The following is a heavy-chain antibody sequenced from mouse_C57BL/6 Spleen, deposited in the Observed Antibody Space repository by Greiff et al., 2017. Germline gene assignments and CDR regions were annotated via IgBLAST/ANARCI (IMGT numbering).Heavy chain of an antibody. CDR2: INPSSGYT. J-gene: IGHJ3*01. Sequence: QVQLQQSGAELARPGASVKMSCKASGYTFTSYTIHWVKQRPGHGLEWIGYINPSSGYTKYNQKFKDKATLTADKSTSKAYMQLSRLTSEDAAVYYCSREEGYDYVAWFAYWGQGTLVTVSA. CDR1: GYTFTSYT. V-gene: IGHV1-4*01. D-gene: IGHD2-4*01. CDR3: SREEGYDYVAWFAY.